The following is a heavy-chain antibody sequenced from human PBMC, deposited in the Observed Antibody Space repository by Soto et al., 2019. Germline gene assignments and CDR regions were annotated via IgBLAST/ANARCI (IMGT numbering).Heavy chain of an antibody. J-gene: IGHJ4*02. CDR1: GFTFSSYW. D-gene: IGHD2-2*01. CDR3: ARTEKVLAGVVVPAAILDY. CDR2: INSDGSST. Sequence: GGSLRLSCAASGFTFSSYWMHWVRQAPGKGLVWVSRINSDGSSTSYADSVKGRFTISRDNAKNTLYLQMNSLRAEDTAVYYCARTEKVLAGVVVPAAILDYWGQGTLVTVSS. V-gene: IGHV3-74*01.